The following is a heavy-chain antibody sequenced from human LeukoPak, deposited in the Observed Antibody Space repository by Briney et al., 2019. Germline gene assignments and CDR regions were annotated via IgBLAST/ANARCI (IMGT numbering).Heavy chain of an antibody. CDR2: IKQDGSDK. J-gene: IGHJ5*02. D-gene: IGHD2-2*01. CDR1: GFTLSIYW. V-gene: IGHV3-7*01. Sequence: GGSLRLSCAASGFTLSIYWMSWVRQAPGMGLEWVASIKQDGSDKYYVDSVKGRFTISRDNAKNSLYLQMNSMRAEDTAVYYCARPVSRAYWSDLWGQGTLVTVSS. CDR3: ARPVSRAYWSDL.